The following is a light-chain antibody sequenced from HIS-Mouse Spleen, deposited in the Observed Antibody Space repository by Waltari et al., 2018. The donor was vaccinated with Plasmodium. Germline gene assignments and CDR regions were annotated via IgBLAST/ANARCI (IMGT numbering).Light chain of an antibody. CDR1: QGISSY. J-gene: IGKJ4*01. V-gene: IGKV1-9*01. CDR3: QQLNSYPLT. Sequence: DIKLIQSLSFLSASVGDRVAITCRASQGISSYLAWYQQKPGKAPKLLIYAASTLQSGVPSRFSGSGSGTEFTLTISSLQPEDFATYYCQQLNSYPLTFGGGTKVEIK. CDR2: AAS.